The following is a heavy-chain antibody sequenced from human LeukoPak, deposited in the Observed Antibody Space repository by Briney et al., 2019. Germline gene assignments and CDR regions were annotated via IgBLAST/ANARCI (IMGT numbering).Heavy chain of an antibody. CDR3: ARETSYRFDP. CDR1: GFTFSSYW. V-gene: IGHV3-74*01. Sequence: GGSLRLSCAASGFTFSSYWMKWVRQAPGKGLVWVSSIKSDGSGTTYADSVKGRFTISRDNAKNTLYPQMNSLGDEDTAVYYCARETSYRFDPWGQGTLVIVSS. J-gene: IGHJ5*02. CDR2: IKSDGSGT.